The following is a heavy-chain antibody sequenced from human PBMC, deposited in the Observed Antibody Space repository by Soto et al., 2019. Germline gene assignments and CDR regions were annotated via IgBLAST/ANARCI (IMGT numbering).Heavy chain of an antibody. D-gene: IGHD4-17*01. CDR2: ISSSSSTI. CDR3: ARGAAPYGDYVGPHYYYYYMDV. CDR1: GFTFSSYS. V-gene: IGHV3-48*01. Sequence: GGSLRLSCAASGFTFSSYSMNWVRQAPGKGLEWVSYISSSSSTIYYADSVKGRFTISRDNAKNSLYLQMNSLRAEVTAVYYCARGAAPYGDYVGPHYYYYYMDVWGKGTTVTVSS. J-gene: IGHJ6*03.